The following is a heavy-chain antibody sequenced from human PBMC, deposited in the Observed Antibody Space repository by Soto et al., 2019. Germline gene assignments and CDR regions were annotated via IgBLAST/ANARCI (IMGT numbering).Heavy chain of an antibody. V-gene: IGHV4-39*01. Sequence: QLQLQESGPGLVKPSETLSLTCTVSGGSISSSSYYWGWIRQPPGKGLEWIGSIYYSGSTYYNPSLKSRVTLSVDTSKNQFSLKLSSVTAADTAVYYCARQYYDILTAGTFDIWGQGTMVTVSS. D-gene: IGHD3-9*01. CDR1: GGSISSSSYY. CDR2: IYYSGST. J-gene: IGHJ3*02. CDR3: ARQYYDILTAGTFDI.